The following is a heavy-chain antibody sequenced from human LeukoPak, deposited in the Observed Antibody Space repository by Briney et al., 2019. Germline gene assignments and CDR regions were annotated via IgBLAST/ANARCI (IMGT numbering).Heavy chain of an antibody. CDR2: ISGSDSSI. V-gene: IGHV3-48*01. Sequence: GGSQRLSCAASGFILSTYDMNWVRQAPGKGLEWVSFISGSDSSIYYADSVKGRFTISRDNAKNALYLQMNSLRAEDTAVYYCARRLDSWGQGTLVTVSS. CDR1: GFILSTYD. CDR3: ARRLDS. J-gene: IGHJ4*02.